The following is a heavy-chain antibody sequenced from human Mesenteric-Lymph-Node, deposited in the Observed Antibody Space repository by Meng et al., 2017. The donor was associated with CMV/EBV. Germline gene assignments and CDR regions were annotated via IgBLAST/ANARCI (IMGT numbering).Heavy chain of an antibody. CDR3: AKFGDGPKYSSSWTRGYYYGMDV. J-gene: IGHJ6*02. CDR2: INHSGST. CDR1: GGSFSGYY. Sequence: GSLRLSCAVYGGSFSGYYWSWIRQPPGKGLEWIGEINHSGSTNYNPSLKSRVTISVDTSKNQFSLKLSSVTAADTAVYYCAKFGDGPKYSSSWTRGYYYGMDVWGQGTTVTVSS. D-gene: IGHD6-13*01. V-gene: IGHV4-34*01.